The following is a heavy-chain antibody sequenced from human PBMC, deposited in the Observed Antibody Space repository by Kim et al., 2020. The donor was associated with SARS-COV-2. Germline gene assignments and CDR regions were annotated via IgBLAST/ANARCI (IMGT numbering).Heavy chain of an antibody. J-gene: IGHJ4*02. CDR1: GFTFDDYA. D-gene: IGHD3-22*01. V-gene: IGHV3-9*01. CDR2: ISWNSGSI. CDR3: AKDFRSPYDSSGYYYDPYFDY. Sequence: GGSLRLSCAASGFTFDDYAMHWVRQAPGKGLEWVSGISWNSGSIGYADSVKGRFTISRDNAKNSLYLQMNSLRAEDTALYYCAKDFRSPYDSSGYYYDPYFDYWGQGTLVTVSS.